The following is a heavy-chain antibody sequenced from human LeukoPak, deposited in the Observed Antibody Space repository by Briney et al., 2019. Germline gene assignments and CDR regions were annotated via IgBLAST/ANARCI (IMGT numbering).Heavy chain of an antibody. J-gene: IGHJ4*02. CDR2: ISSSSSYI. D-gene: IGHD2-15*01. CDR3: AKSGLNRFDY. Sequence: PGGSLRLSCAASGFTFSSYSMNWVRQAPGKGLEWVSSISSSSSYIYYADSVKGRFTTSRDNSKNTLYLQMNSLRAEDTAVYYCAKSGLNRFDYWGQGTLVTVSS. CDR1: GFTFSSYS. V-gene: IGHV3-21*04.